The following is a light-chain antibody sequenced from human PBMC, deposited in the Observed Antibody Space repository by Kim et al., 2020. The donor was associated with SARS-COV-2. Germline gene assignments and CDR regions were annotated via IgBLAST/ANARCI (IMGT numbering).Light chain of an antibody. V-gene: IGLV2-11*01. CDR3: CTYAGRYTYV. Sequence: QSALTQPRSVSGSPGQSVTMSCTGTSSDVGRYKYVSWYQQQPGKAPKVIIYDVTKRPSGVPDRFSASKSGNTASLTISGLQAEDEADYYCCTYAGRYTYVFGTGTKVTVL. CDR2: DVT. CDR1: SSDVGRYKY. J-gene: IGLJ1*01.